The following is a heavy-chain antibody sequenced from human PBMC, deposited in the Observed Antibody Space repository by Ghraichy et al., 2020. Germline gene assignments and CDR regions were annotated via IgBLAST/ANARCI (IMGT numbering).Heavy chain of an antibody. J-gene: IGHJ5*02. CDR3: ARAIYDILTGYYRPVDP. D-gene: IGHD3-9*01. CDR1: GYSFTSYW. CDR2: IYPGDSDT. V-gene: IGHV5-51*01. Sequence: GESLNISCKGSGYSFTSYWIGWVRQMPGKGLEWMGIIYPGDSDTRYSPSFQGQVTISADKSISTAYLQWSSLKASDTAMYYCARAIYDILTGYYRPVDPWGQGTLVTVSS.